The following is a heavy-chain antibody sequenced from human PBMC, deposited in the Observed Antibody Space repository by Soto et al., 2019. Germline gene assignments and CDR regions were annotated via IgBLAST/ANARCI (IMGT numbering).Heavy chain of an antibody. CDR3: AKENPLKRRYYDNSGYYYFDY. J-gene: IGHJ4*02. CDR2: ISYDGTNK. V-gene: IGHV3-30*18. CDR1: GSTLSNHG. Sequence: GGSLRLSCAASGSTLSNHGMHWVRQAPGKGLEWVAVISYDGTNKYYADSVKGRFTISRDNSKSTLYLQMNSLRAEDTAVYYCAKENPLKRRYYDNSGYYYFDYWGQGTLVTVSS. D-gene: IGHD3-22*01.